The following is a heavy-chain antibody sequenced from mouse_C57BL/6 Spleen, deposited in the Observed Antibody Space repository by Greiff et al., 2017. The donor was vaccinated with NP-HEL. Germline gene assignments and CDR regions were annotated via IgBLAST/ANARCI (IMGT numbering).Heavy chain of an antibody. CDR1: GFTFSDYY. CDR2: INYDGSST. D-gene: IGHD4-1*01. J-gene: IGHJ4*01. V-gene: IGHV5-16*01. Sequence: EVMLVESEGGLVQPGSSMKLSCTASGFTFSDYYMAWVRQVPEKGLEWVANINYDGSSTYYLDSLKSRFIISRDNAKNILYLQMSSLKSEDTATYYCARDWDGYYYAMDYWGQGTSVTVSS. CDR3: ARDWDGYYYAMDY.